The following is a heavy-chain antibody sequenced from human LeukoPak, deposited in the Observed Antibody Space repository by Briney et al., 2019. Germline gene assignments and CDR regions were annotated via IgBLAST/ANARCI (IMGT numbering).Heavy chain of an antibody. CDR1: GESLSGYY. Sequence: SETLSLTCAVYGESLSGYYWSWIRQPPGKGLEWIGEINYGGSTNYNPSLKSRVTISVDTSKNQFSLNLSSVAAADTAVYFCARGGPSWDIMALPAAAGSYGMDVWGQGTTVTVSS. J-gene: IGHJ6*02. D-gene: IGHD2-2*01. CDR2: INYGGST. V-gene: IGHV4-34*01. CDR3: ARGGPSWDIMALPAAAGSYGMDV.